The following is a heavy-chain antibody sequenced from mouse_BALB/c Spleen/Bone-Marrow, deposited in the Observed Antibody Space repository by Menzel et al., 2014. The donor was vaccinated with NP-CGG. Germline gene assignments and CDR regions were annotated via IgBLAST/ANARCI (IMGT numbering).Heavy chain of an antibody. J-gene: IGHJ2*01. Sequence: EVQVVESGGGLVKPGGSLKLSCAASGFTFSSYAMSWVRQTPEKRLEWVASISSGGSTYYPDSVKGRFTISRDNARNILYLQMSSLRSEDTAMYYCARGGFRGLDYWGQGTPLTVSS. CDR1: GFTFSSYA. CDR3: ARGGFRGLDY. V-gene: IGHV5-6-5*01. CDR2: ISSGGST.